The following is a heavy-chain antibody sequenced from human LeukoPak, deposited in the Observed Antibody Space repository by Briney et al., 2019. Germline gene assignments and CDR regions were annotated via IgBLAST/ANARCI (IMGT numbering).Heavy chain of an antibody. J-gene: IGHJ5*02. V-gene: IGHV4-34*01. D-gene: IGHD2-2*01. CDR3: ARGLGRIGPAGYRASRTNWFDP. CDR1: GGSMRDYS. CDR2: INHSGST. Sequence: PSETLSLTCTVSGGSMRDYSWSWIRQPPGKGLEWIGEINHSGSTNYNPSLKSRVTISVDTSKNQFSLKLSSVTAADTAVYYCARGLGRIGPAGYRASRTNWFDPWGQGTLVTVSS.